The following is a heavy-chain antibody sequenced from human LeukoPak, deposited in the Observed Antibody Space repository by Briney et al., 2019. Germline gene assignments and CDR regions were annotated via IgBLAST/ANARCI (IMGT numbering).Heavy chain of an antibody. D-gene: IGHD3-9*01. J-gene: IGHJ4*02. CDR3: AREGGDYDILTGYYSS. CDR2: INSDGSST. V-gene: IGHV3-74*01. CDR1: GFTFSSYW. Sequence: PGGSLRLSCAASGFTFSSYWMHWVRQAPGKGLVWVPRINSDGSSTSYGDSVKGRFTISRDNAKNTLYLQMNSLRAEDTAVYYCAREGGDYDILTGYYSSWGQGTLVTVSS.